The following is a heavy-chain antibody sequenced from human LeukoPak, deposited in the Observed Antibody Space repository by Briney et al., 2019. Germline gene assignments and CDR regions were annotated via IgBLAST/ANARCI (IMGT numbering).Heavy chain of an antibody. CDR2: ISYDGSNK. Sequence: PGGSLRLSCAASGFTFSSYGMHWVRQAPGTGLEWVAVISYDGSNKYYADSVKGRFTISRDNSKNTLYLQMNSLRAEDTAVYYCAELGITLIGGVWGKGTTVTISS. J-gene: IGHJ6*04. CDR3: AELGITLIGGV. CDR1: GFTFSSYG. D-gene: IGHD3-10*02. V-gene: IGHV3-30*18.